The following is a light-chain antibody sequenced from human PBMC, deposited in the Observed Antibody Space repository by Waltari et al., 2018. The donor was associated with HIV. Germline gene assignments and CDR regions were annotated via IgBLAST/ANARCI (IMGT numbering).Light chain of an antibody. V-gene: IGLV1-44*01. CDR1: GSNIGTNT. CDR3: AAWDDSLNGQVV. J-gene: IGLJ2*01. CDR2: GDD. Sequence: TISCSGSGSNIGTNTVSWYQIFPGTAPKLFIFGDDQRPSGVPDRFSGSKSGTSASLTISGLLSEDEATYFCAAWDDSLNGQVVFGGGTLLTVL.